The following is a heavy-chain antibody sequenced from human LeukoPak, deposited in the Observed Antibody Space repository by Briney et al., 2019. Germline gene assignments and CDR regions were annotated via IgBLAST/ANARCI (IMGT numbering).Heavy chain of an antibody. CDR1: GFTFSDYA. CDR2: IYSGGST. V-gene: IGHV3-66*01. CDR3: ARAGTVTTPIDY. J-gene: IGHJ4*02. Sequence: GGSLRLSCAASGFTFSDYAISWVRQAPGKGLEWVSVIYSGGSTYYADSVKGRFSISRDNSKNTLYLQMNSLRVEDTAVYYCARAGTVTTPIDYWGQGTLVTVSS. D-gene: IGHD4-17*01.